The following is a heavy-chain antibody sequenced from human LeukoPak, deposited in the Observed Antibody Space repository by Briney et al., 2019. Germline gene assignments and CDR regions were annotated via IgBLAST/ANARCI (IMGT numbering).Heavy chain of an antibody. D-gene: IGHD5-12*01. Sequence: GALRLSCAASGFTFSDYYMSWIRQAPGKGLEWVSYISSSGSTIYYADSVKGRFTISRDNAKNSLYLQMNSLRAEDTAVYYCARDSRYSGYDVGWDYWGQGTLVTVSS. CDR1: GFTFSDYY. CDR2: ISSSGSTI. V-gene: IGHV3-11*04. J-gene: IGHJ4*02. CDR3: ARDSRYSGYDVGWDY.